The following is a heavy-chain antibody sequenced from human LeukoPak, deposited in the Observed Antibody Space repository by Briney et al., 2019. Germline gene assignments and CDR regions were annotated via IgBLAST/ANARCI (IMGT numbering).Heavy chain of an antibody. D-gene: IGHD1-20*01. CDR3: ATDDNFH. Sequence: GGSLRLSCAASGFTFNNAWMNWVRQAPGKGLEWVGRIKSKTDGGSTDYAAPVKGRFSISRDDSTSTLYLQMTSLTTDDTAVYYCATDDNFHWGQGTLVTVSS. CDR2: IKSKTDGGST. V-gene: IGHV3-15*01. CDR1: GFTFNNAW. J-gene: IGHJ4*02.